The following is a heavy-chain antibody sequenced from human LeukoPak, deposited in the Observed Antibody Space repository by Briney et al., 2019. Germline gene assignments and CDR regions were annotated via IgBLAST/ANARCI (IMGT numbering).Heavy chain of an antibody. D-gene: IGHD1-14*01. Sequence: PSETLSLTCTVSGGSISSYYWSWIRQPPGNGLEWIGEINHSGSTNYNPSLKSRVTISVDTSKNQFSLKLSSVTAADTAVYYCARGRGATGRYFDYWGQGTLVTVSS. J-gene: IGHJ4*02. CDR1: GGSISSYY. V-gene: IGHV4-34*01. CDR2: INHSGST. CDR3: ARGRGATGRYFDY.